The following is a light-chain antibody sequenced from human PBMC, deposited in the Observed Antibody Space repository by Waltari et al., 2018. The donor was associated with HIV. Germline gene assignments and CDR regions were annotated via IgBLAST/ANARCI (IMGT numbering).Light chain of an antibody. Sequence: QSALTQSASVSGSPGQSITISCTGTSSDVGSYNIVSWYQQHPGKAPKLMIYEGSKRPSGVSNRFSGSKSGNTASLTISGLQAEDEADYYCCSYAGTNWVFGGGTKLTVL. CDR3: CSYAGTNWV. J-gene: IGLJ3*02. V-gene: IGLV2-23*01. CDR1: SSDVGSYNI. CDR2: EGS.